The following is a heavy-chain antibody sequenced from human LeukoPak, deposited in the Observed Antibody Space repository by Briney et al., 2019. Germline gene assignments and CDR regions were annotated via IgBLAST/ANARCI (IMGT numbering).Heavy chain of an antibody. CDR1: GFTFSSYS. Sequence: PGGSLRLSCAASGFTFSSYSMNWVRQAPGKGLEWVSSISSSSSYIYYADSVKGRFTISRDNSKNTLYLQMNSLRAEDTAVYYCAKIYDILTGYWLWGQGTLVTVSS. D-gene: IGHD3-9*01. CDR2: ISSSSSYI. J-gene: IGHJ4*02. CDR3: AKIYDILTGYWL. V-gene: IGHV3-21*04.